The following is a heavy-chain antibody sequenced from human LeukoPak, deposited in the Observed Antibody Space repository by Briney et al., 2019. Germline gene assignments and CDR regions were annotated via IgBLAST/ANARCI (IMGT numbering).Heavy chain of an antibody. V-gene: IGHV4-59*01. D-gene: IGHD4-17*01. J-gene: IGHJ1*01. CDR1: GGSISSFH. CDR2: IYYTGST. CDR3: ARGTVTTEYFQP. Sequence: SETLSLTCTVSGGSISSFHWSWLRQPPGKELQWSGYIYYTGSTNYNPSLKSRVTISVDTSKNQFSLNLSSVTAADTAVYYCARGTVTTEYFQPWGQGTLVTVSS.